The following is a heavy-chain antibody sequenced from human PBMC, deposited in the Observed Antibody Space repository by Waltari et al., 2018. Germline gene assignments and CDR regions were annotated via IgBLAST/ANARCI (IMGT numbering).Heavy chain of an antibody. CDR1: GGSFSGYY. D-gene: IGHD4-17*01. Sequence: QVQLQQWGAGLLKPSETLSLTCAVYGGSFSGYYWSWIRPPPGKGLEWIGEINHSGSTNYNPSLKSRVTISVDTSKNQFSLKLSSVTAADTAVYYCARAIRHGDQYYFDYWGQGTLVTVSS. CDR2: INHSGST. J-gene: IGHJ4*02. CDR3: ARAIRHGDQYYFDY. V-gene: IGHV4-34*01.